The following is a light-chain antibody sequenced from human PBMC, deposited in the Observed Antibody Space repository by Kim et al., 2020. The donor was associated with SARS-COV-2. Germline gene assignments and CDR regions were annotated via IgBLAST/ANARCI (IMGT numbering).Light chain of an antibody. J-gene: IGKJ2*01. V-gene: IGKV1-39*01. Sequence: SASVGCRVTIPCRASQSISSYLNWCQQQPGKAPNVLFDDASSVQSRLPASFSGSGSGTDFTLTISSLQPEDFATYCCQLTYSTPKTFCQGTKLEI. CDR2: DAS. CDR1: QSISSY. CDR3: QLTYSTPKT.